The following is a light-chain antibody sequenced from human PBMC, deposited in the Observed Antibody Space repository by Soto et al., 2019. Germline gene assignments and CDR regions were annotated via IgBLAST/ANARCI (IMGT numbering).Light chain of an antibody. J-gene: IGLJ2*01. CDR2: GVT. CDR1: SSDVGGYNY. V-gene: IGLV2-14*01. Sequence: QSVLTQPASVSGSPGQSITISCTGTSSDVGGYNYVSWYQQHPGKAPKLMIYGVTNRPSGVSNRFSGSKSGNTASLTISGLQAEDEADDYCSSYTTSTTRSVVFGGGTKLTVL. CDR3: SSYTTSTTRSVV.